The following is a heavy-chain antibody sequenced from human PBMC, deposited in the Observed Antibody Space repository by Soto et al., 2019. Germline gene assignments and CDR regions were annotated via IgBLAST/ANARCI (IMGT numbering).Heavy chain of an antibody. V-gene: IGHV3-23*01. CDR3: AKGGGDY. CDR1: GFTFSSYT. D-gene: IGHD3-10*01. CDR2: ISSSGGST. J-gene: IGHJ4*02. Sequence: EVPLLESGGGLVQPGGSLRLSCAASGFTFSSYTMSWVRQGPGKGLEWVSGISSSGGSTVYADSVKGRFTISRDNFKNTLYLQMNSLRAEDTGVYYCAKGGGDYWGQGTPVTVSS.